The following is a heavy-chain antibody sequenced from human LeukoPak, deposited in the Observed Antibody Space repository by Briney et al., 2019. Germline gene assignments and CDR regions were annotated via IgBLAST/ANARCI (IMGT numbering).Heavy chain of an antibody. Sequence: SETLSLTCAVYGGSFSGYYWSWIRQPPGKGLEWIGEINHSGSTNYSPSLKSRVSISVDTSKNQFSLKLSSVTAADTAVYYCARALVWSTNYYYGMDVWGQGTTVTVSS. V-gene: IGHV4-34*01. CDR3: ARALVWSTNYYYGMDV. D-gene: IGHD3-3*01. J-gene: IGHJ6*02. CDR2: INHSGST. CDR1: GGSFSGYY.